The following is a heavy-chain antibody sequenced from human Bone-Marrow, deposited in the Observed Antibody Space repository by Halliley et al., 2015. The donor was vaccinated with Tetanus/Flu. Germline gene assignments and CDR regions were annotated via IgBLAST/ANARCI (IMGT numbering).Heavy chain of an antibody. CDR2: IYFTGDP. Sequence: YIYFTGDPYYNPSLKNRISMSVDPSKNQFSLKLSSVTAADTAVYYCARDYFGSGSYRYYFDNWGQGTLVTVSS. CDR3: ARDYFGSGSYRYYFDN. V-gene: IGHV4-31*02. D-gene: IGHD3-10*01. J-gene: IGHJ4*02.